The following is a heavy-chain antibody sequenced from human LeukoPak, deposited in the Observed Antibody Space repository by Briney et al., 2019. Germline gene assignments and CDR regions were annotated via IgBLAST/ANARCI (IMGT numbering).Heavy chain of an antibody. CDR1: GGSINSGDYY. CDR2: IYYSGST. J-gene: IGHJ5*02. CDR3: ARVKMSEGAANWFDP. V-gene: IGHV4-30-4*08. Sequence: TLSLTCTVSGGSINSGDYYWSWIRQPPGKGLEWIGYIYYSGSTYYNPSLKSRVTISVDTSKNQFSLKLSSVTAADTAVYYCARVKMSEGAANWFDPWGQGTLVTVSS. D-gene: IGHD1-26*01.